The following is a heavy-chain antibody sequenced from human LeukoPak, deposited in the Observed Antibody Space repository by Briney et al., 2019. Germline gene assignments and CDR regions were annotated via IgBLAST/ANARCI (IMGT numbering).Heavy chain of an antibody. CDR3: ARDGMTNPWYFDL. Sequence: SETLSVTCTVSGGSISSYYWSWIGQPPGKGLEWIGYIYYSGSTNHNPSLKSRVTISVDTSKNQFSLKLSSVTAADTAVYYCARDGMTNPWYFDLWGRGTLVTVSS. CDR1: GGSISSYY. J-gene: IGHJ2*01. CDR2: IYYSGST. D-gene: IGHD4-11*01. V-gene: IGHV4-59*01.